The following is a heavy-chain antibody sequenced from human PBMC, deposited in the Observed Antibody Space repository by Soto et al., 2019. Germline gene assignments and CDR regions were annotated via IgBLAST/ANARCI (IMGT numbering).Heavy chain of an antibody. CDR3: ARWRADIVVVPAAMQYYYGMDV. CDR2: IYYSGST. D-gene: IGHD2-2*01. CDR1: GGSISSSRYY. J-gene: IGHJ6*02. V-gene: IGHV4-39*07. Sequence: SETLSLTCTVSGGSISSSRYYWGWIRQPPGKGLEWIGSIYYSGSTYYNPSLKSRFTISVDTSKNQCSLKLSSVTAADPAVYYSARWRADIVVVPAAMQYYYGMDVWGQGTMVTVSS.